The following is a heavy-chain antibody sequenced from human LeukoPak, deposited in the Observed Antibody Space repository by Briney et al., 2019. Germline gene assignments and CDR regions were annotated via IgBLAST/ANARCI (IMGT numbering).Heavy chain of an antibody. D-gene: IGHD2-2*02. CDR1: GFTFSGGY. Sequence: GGSLRLSCAVSGFTFSGGYMHWVRQPPGKGQVWVSRISSDGNNTIYADSVKGRFTISRDDARNTLYLQMNSLRDADTAAYYCARYTGGGVYWGQGTLVTVSS. V-gene: IGHV3-74*01. CDR2: ISSDGNNT. J-gene: IGHJ4*02. CDR3: ARYTGGGVY.